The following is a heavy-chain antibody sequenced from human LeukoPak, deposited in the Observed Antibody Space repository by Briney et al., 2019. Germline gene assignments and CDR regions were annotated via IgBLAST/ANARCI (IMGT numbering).Heavy chain of an antibody. Sequence: GESLQISCKGSGYRFTSYWIGWVRQMPGKGLEWMGIIYPGDSETIYSPSFQGQVTMSADKSTSTAYLQWSSLKASDTAMYYCARRSTARLNWFDPWGQGTLVTVSS. CDR1: GYRFTSYW. V-gene: IGHV5-51*01. CDR2: IYPGDSET. D-gene: IGHD6-6*01. CDR3: ARRSTARLNWFDP. J-gene: IGHJ5*02.